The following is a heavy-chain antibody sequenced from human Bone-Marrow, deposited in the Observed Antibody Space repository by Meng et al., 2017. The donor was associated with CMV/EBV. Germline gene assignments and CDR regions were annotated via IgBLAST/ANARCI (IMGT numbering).Heavy chain of an antibody. V-gene: IGHV3-13*01. J-gene: IGHJ6*02. CDR2: IGTAGDT. D-gene: IGHD6-6*01. CDR1: GFTFSSYD. Sequence: LSLTCAASGFTFSSYDMHWVRQATGKGLEWVSAIGTAGDTYYPGSVKGRFTISRENAKNSLYLQMNSLRAGDTAVYYCARAKSSSGSLSVLGMDVWGQGTTVTVSS. CDR3: ARAKSSSGSLSVLGMDV.